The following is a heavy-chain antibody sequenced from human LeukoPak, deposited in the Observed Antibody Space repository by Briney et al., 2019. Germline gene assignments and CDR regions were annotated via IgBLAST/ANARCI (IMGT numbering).Heavy chain of an antibody. J-gene: IGHJ4*02. CDR2: IYYTGST. V-gene: IGHV4-34*01. D-gene: IGHD1-26*01. Sequence: SETLSLTCAVYGGSFSGYYWSWIRQPPGKGLEWIATIYYTGSTYYNLSLKSRVSISVDTSKNQFSLKLSSVTAADTAVYYCARVRVGAKDYWGQGTPVTVSS. CDR3: ARVRVGAKDY. CDR1: GGSFSGYY.